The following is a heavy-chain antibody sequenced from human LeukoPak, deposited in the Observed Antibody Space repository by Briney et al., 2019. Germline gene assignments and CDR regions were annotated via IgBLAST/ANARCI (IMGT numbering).Heavy chain of an antibody. CDR3: ARGSQLVWELIDY. CDR2: ISSSSSYI. V-gene: IGHV3-21*01. Sequence: PGGSLRLSCAASGFTFSSYTMNWVRQAPGKGLEWVSSISSSSSYIYYTDSVKGRFTISRDNAKNSVYLQMNRLRAEDTALYYCARGSQLVWELIDYWGQGTLVTVSS. J-gene: IGHJ4*02. CDR1: GFTFSSYT. D-gene: IGHD1-26*01.